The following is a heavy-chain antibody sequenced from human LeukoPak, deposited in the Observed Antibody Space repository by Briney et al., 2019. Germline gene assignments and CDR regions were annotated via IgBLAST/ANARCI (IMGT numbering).Heavy chain of an antibody. J-gene: IGHJ4*02. V-gene: IGHV3-74*03. Sequence: GGSLRLSCAASGFTFSTYWMHWVRQAPGKGLVWVSRINSDGATTTYADSVKGRFTISRDNAKNTLFLHMSSLRAEDTAIYYCARDLRGIGGETAFWGQGTLVTVSS. CDR1: GFTFSTYW. D-gene: IGHD3-16*01. CDR2: INSDGATT. CDR3: ARDLRGIGGETAF.